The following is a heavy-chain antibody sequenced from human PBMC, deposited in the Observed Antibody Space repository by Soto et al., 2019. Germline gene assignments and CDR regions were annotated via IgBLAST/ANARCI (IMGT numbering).Heavy chain of an antibody. CDR2: ISGSGGTA. D-gene: IGHD3-9*01. Sequence: GGSLRLSCAASGFTLTTYAMSWVRQAPGKGLEWVSSISGSGGTAYNVDSVKGRFTISRDNSKNTMYLQMNSLRAEDTALYYCAKPRHYDFLTAFGRVFACWGQGTRFTFS. J-gene: IGHJ4*02. CDR3: AKPRHYDFLTAFGRVFAC. CDR1: GFTLTTYA. V-gene: IGHV3-23*01.